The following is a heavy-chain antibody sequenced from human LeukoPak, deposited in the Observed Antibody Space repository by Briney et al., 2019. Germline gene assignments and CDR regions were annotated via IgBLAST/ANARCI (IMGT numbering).Heavy chain of an antibody. CDR1: GFTFSSYS. D-gene: IGHD2-2*01. CDR3: ARDRGGQGYCSSTSCYAFDY. V-gene: IGHV3-21*01. J-gene: IGHJ4*02. CDR2: ISSSSSYI. Sequence: GGSLRLSCAASGFTFSSYSMNWVRQAPGKGLEWVSSISSSSSYIYYADSVKGRFTISRDNAKNSLYLQMNSLRAEDTAVYYCARDRGGQGYCSSTSCYAFDYWGQGTLVTVSS.